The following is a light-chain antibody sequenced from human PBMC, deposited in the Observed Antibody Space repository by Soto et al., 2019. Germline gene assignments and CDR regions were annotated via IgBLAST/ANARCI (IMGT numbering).Light chain of an antibody. CDR1: QSINNW. J-gene: IGKJ1*01. V-gene: IGKV1-5*01. CDR3: QHYNSYSWT. CDR2: DAS. Sequence: DIQMTQSPSTLSASVGDRVTITCRASQSINNWLAWYQQKPGKAPKFLIYDASSLQSGVPSRFSGSGSGSEFTLTISSLQPDDFATYYCQHYNSYSWTFGQGTKVDSK.